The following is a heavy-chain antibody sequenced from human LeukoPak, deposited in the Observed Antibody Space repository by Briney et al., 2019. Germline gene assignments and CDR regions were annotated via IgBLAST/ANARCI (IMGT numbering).Heavy chain of an antibody. CDR2: INPSGGST. D-gene: IGHD2-15*01. CDR3: ARDRRRIKKGDGVVVVAAIFDY. J-gene: IGHJ4*02. CDR1: GYTFTSYY. Sequence: ASVNVSCKASGYTFTSYYMHWVRQAPGQGLEWMGIINPSGGSTSYAQKFQGRVTMTRDTSTSTVYMELSSLRSEDTAVYYCARDRRRIKKGDGVVVVAAIFDYWGQGTLVTVSS. V-gene: IGHV1-46*01.